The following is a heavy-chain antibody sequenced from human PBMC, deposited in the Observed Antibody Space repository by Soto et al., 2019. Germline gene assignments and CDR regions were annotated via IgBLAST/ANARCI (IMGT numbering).Heavy chain of an antibody. CDR1: GFTFSSYG. V-gene: IGHV3-30*18. D-gene: IGHD3-3*01. CDR3: AKDQYYDFWSGMVV. CDR2: ISYDGSNK. Sequence: QVQLVESGGGVVQPGRSLRLSCAASGFTFSSYGMHWVRQAPGKGLEWVAVISYDGSNKYYADSVKGRFTISRDNSKNTLYLQMNSLRAEDTAVYYCAKDQYYDFWSGMVVWGQGTTVTVSS. J-gene: IGHJ6*02.